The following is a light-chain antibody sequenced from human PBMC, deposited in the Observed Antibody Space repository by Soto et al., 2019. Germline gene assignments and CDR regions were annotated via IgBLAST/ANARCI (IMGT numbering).Light chain of an antibody. Sequence: QSALTQPASVSGSPGQSITISCTGTSSDVGGYDYVSWYQQHPGKAPKLMIYDVRSRPSGVSYRFSGSKSGNTASLTISGLHAEDEADYHCSSYTTSSTVVFGGGTKLTVL. CDR1: SSDVGGYDY. CDR3: SSYTTSSTVV. V-gene: IGLV2-14*03. J-gene: IGLJ2*01. CDR2: DVR.